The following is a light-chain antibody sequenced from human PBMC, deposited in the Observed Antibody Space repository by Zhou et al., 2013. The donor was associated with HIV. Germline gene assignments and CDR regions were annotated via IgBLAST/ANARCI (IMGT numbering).Light chain of an antibody. V-gene: IGKV3-11*01. CDR1: QSASSH. J-gene: IGKJ2*01. Sequence: EIVLTQSPATLSLSPGERATLSCRASQSASSHLAWYQQKPGQAPRLPIYDASNRATGIPARFSGSGSGTDFTLTISSLEPEDFAVYYCQQRSNWPPMYTFGQGTKLEIK. CDR3: QQRSNWPPMYT. CDR2: DAS.